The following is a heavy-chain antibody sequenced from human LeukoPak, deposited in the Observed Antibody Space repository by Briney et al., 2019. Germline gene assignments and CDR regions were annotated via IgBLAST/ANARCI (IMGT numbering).Heavy chain of an antibody. D-gene: IGHD5-18*01. J-gene: IGHJ4*02. CDR1: GFTVSSNY. Sequence: GGSLGLSCAASGFTVSSNYMSWVRQPPGKGLEWVSVIYSGGSTYYADSVKGRFTISRDNSKNTLYLQMNSLRAEDTAVYYCARVDTAMKYALDYWGQGTLVTVSS. CDR2: IYSGGST. CDR3: ARVDTAMKYALDY. V-gene: IGHV3-53*01.